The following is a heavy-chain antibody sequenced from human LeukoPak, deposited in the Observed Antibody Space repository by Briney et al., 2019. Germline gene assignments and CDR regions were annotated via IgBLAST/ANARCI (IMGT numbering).Heavy chain of an antibody. CDR1: GFTFSSYD. V-gene: IGHV3-48*01. D-gene: IGHD3-22*01. CDR3: AREDRFTMIAPGYYYGMDV. J-gene: IGHJ6*01. CDR2: ISSSGTII. Sequence: AGSLRLSCAASGFTFSSYDMNWVRQAPGKGLEWVSYISSSGTIIYYADSVKGRFTISRDTSKNTLYLQITSMTADETAVYYCAREDRFTMIAPGYYYGMDVWGQGTTVTVSS.